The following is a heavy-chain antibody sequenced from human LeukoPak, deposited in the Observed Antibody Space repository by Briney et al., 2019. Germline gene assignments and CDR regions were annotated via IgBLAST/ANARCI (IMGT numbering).Heavy chain of an antibody. D-gene: IGHD6-13*01. Sequence: SETLSLTCAVYGGSFSGYYWSWIRQPPGKGLEWIGSIYYSGSTYYNPSLKSRVTISVDTSKNQFSLKLSSVTAADTVVYYCARYSSSWYKYYFDYWGQGTLVTVSS. CDR1: GGSFSGYY. J-gene: IGHJ4*02. CDR3: ARYSSSWYKYYFDY. V-gene: IGHV4-34*01. CDR2: IYYSGST.